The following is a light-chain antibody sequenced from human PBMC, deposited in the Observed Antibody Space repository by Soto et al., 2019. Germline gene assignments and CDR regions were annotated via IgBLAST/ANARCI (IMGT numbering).Light chain of an antibody. CDR3: QQFGASGPLT. Sequence: LSQSTGCLPLSREERATLCCRGGQIVNTFYLAWYQQKPGQPPRLLIDGASSRATGVPDRFSASGSATDFSLTIRRLEPEDSAVYYCQQFGASGPLTFGGGTKVDIK. CDR2: GAS. V-gene: IGKV3-20*01. J-gene: IGKJ4*01. CDR1: QIVNTFY.